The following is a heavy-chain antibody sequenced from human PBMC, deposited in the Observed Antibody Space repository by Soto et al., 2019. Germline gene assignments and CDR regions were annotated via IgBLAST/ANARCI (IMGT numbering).Heavy chain of an antibody. CDR1: GGTFSSYA. V-gene: IGHV1-69*12. D-gene: IGHD1-26*01. Sequence: QVQLVQSGAEVKKPGSSVKVSCKASGGTFSSYAISWVRQAPGQGLEWMGGIIPIFGTANYAQKFQGRVTITADESTSTAYMELSSLRSEDTAVYYCARVGSVVGATWWVPLYFDYWGQGTLVTVSS. CDR3: ARVGSVVGATWWVPLYFDY. J-gene: IGHJ4*02. CDR2: IIPIFGTA.